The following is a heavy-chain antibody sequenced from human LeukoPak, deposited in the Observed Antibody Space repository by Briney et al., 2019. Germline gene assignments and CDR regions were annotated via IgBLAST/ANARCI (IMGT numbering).Heavy chain of an antibody. CDR2: TYYRSKWYS. V-gene: IGHV6-1*01. CDR1: GDSVSSDSAT. CDR3: ARGLQWLNY. D-gene: IGHD6-19*01. J-gene: IGHJ4*02. Sequence: SQTLSLTCAISGDSVSSDSATWNWIRQSPSRGLEWLGRTYYRSKWYSAYAVSVKSRISINSDTSKNQFSLQLNSVTPDDTAIYYCARGLQWLNYWGQGTLVTVSS.